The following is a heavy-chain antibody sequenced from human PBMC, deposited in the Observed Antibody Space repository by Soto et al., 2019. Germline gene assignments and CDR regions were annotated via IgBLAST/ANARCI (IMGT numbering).Heavy chain of an antibody. CDR3: ARGPRGPIVVAGYHYGMDV. CDR2: INHSGST. Sequence: QVQLQQWGAGLLKPSETRSLTCAVYGGSFSGYYWSWIRQPPGKGLEWIGEINHSGSTNYNPSLKSRGTISVDTSKNQFSLKLSSLTAADTAVYYCARGPRGPIVVAGYHYGMDVWGQGTTVTVSS. CDR1: GGSFSGYY. J-gene: IGHJ6*02. V-gene: IGHV4-34*01. D-gene: IGHD6-19*01.